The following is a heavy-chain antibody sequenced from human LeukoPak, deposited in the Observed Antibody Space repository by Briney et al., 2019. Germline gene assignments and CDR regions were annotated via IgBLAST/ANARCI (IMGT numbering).Heavy chain of an antibody. CDR2: ISGSGGST. J-gene: IGHJ4*02. V-gene: IGHV3-23*01. CDR1: GFTFNNYA. CDR3: AKDLRSAWYFDY. Sequence: GGSLRLSCAASGFTFNNYAMSWVRQAPGKGLEWVSAISGSGGSTYYADSVKGRFTISRDNSKNTLYLQMNSLRAEDTAVYYCAKDLRSAWYFDYWGQGTLVTVSS. D-gene: IGHD2-15*01.